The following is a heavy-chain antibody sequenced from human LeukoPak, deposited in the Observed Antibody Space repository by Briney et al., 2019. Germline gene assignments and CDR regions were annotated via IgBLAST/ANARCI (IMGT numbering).Heavy chain of an antibody. D-gene: IGHD3-10*01. Sequence: PGGSLRLSCAASGFTFSSYAMHWVRQAPGKGLEWVSLISGDGGSTYYADSVKGRFTISRDNSKNSLYLQMNSLRTEDTALYYCAKDSRPNYYGSGSFDYWGQGTLVTVSS. CDR1: GFTFSSYA. CDR2: ISGDGGST. CDR3: AKDSRPNYYGSGSFDY. J-gene: IGHJ4*02. V-gene: IGHV3-43*02.